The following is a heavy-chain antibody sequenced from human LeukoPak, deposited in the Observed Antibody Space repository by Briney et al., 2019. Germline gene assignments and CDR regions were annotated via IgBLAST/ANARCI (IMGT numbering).Heavy chain of an antibody. D-gene: IGHD2-2*01. CDR3: ARHRYCSSTSCYGVFDY. V-gene: IGHV5-10-1*01. Sequence: GESLRISCKGSGYSFTSYWISWVRQMPGKGLEWMGRIVPSDSYTTYSPSFQGHVTISADKSISTAYLQWSSLKASDTAMYYCARHRYCSSTSCYGVFDYWGQGTLVTVSS. CDR2: IVPSDSYT. CDR1: GYSFTSYW. J-gene: IGHJ4*02.